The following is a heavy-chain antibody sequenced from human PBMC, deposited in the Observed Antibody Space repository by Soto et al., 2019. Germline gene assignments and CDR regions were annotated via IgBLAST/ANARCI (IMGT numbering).Heavy chain of an antibody. CDR3: AKVSKPRYSSSWYKGNQYDY. J-gene: IGHJ4*02. CDR1: GFTFSSYA. Sequence: PGGSLRLSCAASGFTFSSYAMSWVRQAPGKGLEWVSAISGSGGSTYYADSVKGRFTISRDNSKNTLYLQMNSLRAEDTAVYYFAKVSKPRYSSSWYKGNQYDYWGQGTLVTAPQ. CDR2: ISGSGGST. V-gene: IGHV3-23*01. D-gene: IGHD6-13*01.